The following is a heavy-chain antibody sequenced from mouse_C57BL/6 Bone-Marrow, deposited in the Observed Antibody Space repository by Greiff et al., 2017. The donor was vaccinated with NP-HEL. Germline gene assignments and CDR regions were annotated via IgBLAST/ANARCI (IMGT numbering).Heavy chain of an antibody. J-gene: IGHJ1*03. CDR1: GFTFSNYW. CDR3: TAYSNPYWYFDV. Sequence: EVKLMESGGGLVQPGGSMKLSCVASGFTFSNYWMNWVRQSPEKGLEWVAQIRLKSDNYATHYAESVKGRFTISRDDSKSSVYLQMSNFRADDTGIYYCTAYSNPYWYFDVWGTGTTVTVSS. V-gene: IGHV6-3*01. D-gene: IGHD2-5*01. CDR2: IRLKSDNYAT.